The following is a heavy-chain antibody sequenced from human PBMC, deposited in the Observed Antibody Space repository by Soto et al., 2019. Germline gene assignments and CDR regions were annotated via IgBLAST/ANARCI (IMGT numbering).Heavy chain of an antibody. V-gene: IGHV4-34*01. CDR1: RGSFSRYY. D-gene: IGHD3-22*01. Sequence: PSETLPLTCAVYRGSFSRYYWSWIRQPPRKGLEWIGEINHSGSTNYNPSLESRVTISVDTSKNQFSLKLSSVTAADTAVYYCTRDGTLYDSSAYYYLYWGQGTLVTVSS. CDR2: INHSGST. CDR3: TRDGTLYDSSAYYYLY. J-gene: IGHJ4*02.